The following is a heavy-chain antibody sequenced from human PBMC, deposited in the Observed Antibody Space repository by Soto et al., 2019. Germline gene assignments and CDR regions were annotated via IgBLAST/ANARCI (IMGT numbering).Heavy chain of an antibody. D-gene: IGHD3-22*01. CDR1: GYTFTSSG. V-gene: IGHV1-18*01. CDR3: ARAFFFKGSDSRGYSFEAFDF. J-gene: IGHJ3*01. CDR2: ISAHTGSS. Sequence: QVQLVQSGAEVKKPGASVKVSCKASGYTFTSSGMSWVRQAPGQGLEWMGWISAHTGSSEYAQRLQGRVIMTTDGSKSTAYMELRSLRSDHPAVYYCARAFFFKGSDSRGYSFEAFDFWGPGTLVTVSS.